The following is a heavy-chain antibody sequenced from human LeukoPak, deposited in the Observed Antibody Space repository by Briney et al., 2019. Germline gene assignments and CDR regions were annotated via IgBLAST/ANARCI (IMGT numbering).Heavy chain of an antibody. Sequence: GASVKVSCKASGYTFTCYYMHWGRQAPGQGLEWMGWINPNSGGTNYAQKFQGWVTMTRDTSISTAYMELSRLRSDDTAVYYCARGRSDILTGYPGDFGYWGQGTLVTVSS. CDR2: INPNSGGT. CDR3: ARGRSDILTGYPGDFGY. CDR1: GYTFTCYY. D-gene: IGHD3-9*01. V-gene: IGHV1-2*04. J-gene: IGHJ4*02.